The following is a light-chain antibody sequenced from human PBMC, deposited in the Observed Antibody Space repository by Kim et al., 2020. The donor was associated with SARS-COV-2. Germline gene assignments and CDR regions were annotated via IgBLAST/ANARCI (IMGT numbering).Light chain of an antibody. CDR2: DVS. V-gene: IGLV2-14*03. J-gene: IGLJ2*01. Sequence: QSALTQPASVSGSPGQSITISCTGTSSDVGGYDYVSWYQQHPGKAPKLIIYDVSSRPSGVSNRFSGSKSGNTASLTISGLQAEDEADYYCSSYTNSNTLVFGGGTQLTVL. CDR1: SSDVGGYDY. CDR3: SSYTNSNTLV.